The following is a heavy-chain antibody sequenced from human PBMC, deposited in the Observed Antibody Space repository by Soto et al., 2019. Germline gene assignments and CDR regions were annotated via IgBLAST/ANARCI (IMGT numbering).Heavy chain of an antibody. CDR2: IIPILGIA. J-gene: IGHJ4*02. D-gene: IGHD6-19*01. V-gene: IGHV1-69*04. CDR1: GGTFSSYT. Sequence: SVKVSCKASGGTFSSYTISWVRQAPGQGLEWMGRIIPILGIANYAQKFQGRVTITADKSTSTAYMELSSLRSEDTAVYYCARDTPVTVAGTAFDYWGQGTLVTVSS. CDR3: ARDTPVTVAGTAFDY.